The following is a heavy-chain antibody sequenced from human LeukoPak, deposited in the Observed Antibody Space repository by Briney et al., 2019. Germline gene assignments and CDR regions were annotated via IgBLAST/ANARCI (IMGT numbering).Heavy chain of an antibody. V-gene: IGHV4-39*07. CDR2: IYYSGST. Sequence: SETLSLTCTVSGGSISSYYWGWIRQPPGKGLEWIGSIYYSGSTYYNSSLKSRVTISVDTSKNQFSLKLSSVTAADTAVYYCARGIEDYYDSSGSVDYWGQGTLVTVSS. CDR1: GGSISSYY. D-gene: IGHD3-22*01. CDR3: ARGIEDYYDSSGSVDY. J-gene: IGHJ4*02.